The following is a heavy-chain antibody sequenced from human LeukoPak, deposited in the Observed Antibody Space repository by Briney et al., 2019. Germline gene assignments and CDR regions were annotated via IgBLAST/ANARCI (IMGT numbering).Heavy chain of an antibody. Sequence: PSETLSLTCTVSGGSISSYYWSWIRQPPGKGLEWIGYIYYSGSTNYNPSLKSRVTISVDTSKNQFSLQLSSVTAADTAVYYCARGSDSSGYYYYFDYWGQGTLVTVSS. D-gene: IGHD3-22*01. CDR2: IYYSGST. J-gene: IGHJ4*02. CDR3: ARGSDSSGYYYYFDY. CDR1: GGSISSYY. V-gene: IGHV4-59*08.